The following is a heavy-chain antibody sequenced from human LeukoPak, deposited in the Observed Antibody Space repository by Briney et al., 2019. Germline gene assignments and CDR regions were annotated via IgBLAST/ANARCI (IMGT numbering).Heavy chain of an antibody. V-gene: IGHV4-34*01. D-gene: IGHD3-9*01. CDR3: ARLGVLRYFDWFPRDPPWFLRDWYFDL. CDR2: INHSGST. Sequence: SETLSLTCAVYGGSFSGYYWSWIRQPPGKGLEWIGEINHSGSTNYNPSLKSRFTISVDTSKNQFSLKLSSVTAADTAVYYCARLGVLRYFDWFPRDPPWFLRDWYFDLWGRGTLVTVSS. J-gene: IGHJ2*01. CDR1: GGSFSGYY.